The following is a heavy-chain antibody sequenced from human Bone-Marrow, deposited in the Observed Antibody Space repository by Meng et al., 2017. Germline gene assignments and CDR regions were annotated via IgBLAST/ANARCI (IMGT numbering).Heavy chain of an antibody. CDR1: GYTFTSYG. Sequence: GRSRVKVTKSGASVKVSCNASGYTFTSYGISWVRQAPGQGLEWMGWISAYNGNTNYEQKIQSRVTMTTDTATSTAYMELRSLRSDDTAVYYCVRLEGVYTAMVIRGEPFDYWGQGTLVTVSS. D-gene: IGHD5-18*01. CDR3: VRLEGVYTAMVIRGEPFDY. J-gene: IGHJ4*02. V-gene: IGHV1-18*01. CDR2: ISAYNGNT.